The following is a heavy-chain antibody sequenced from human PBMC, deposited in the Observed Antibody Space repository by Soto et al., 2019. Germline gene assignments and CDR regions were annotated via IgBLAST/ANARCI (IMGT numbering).Heavy chain of an antibody. Sequence: GESLKISCKGSGYSFTSYWIAWVRQVPGKGLEWMGIIYPGDSDTRYSPSFQGQVTISADKSISTAYLQWSSLKASDTAMYYCARQNTIFGVVTGGNYYYYGMDVWGQGTTVTVSS. J-gene: IGHJ6*02. CDR3: ARQNTIFGVVTGGNYYYYGMDV. CDR2: IYPGDSDT. V-gene: IGHV5-51*01. D-gene: IGHD3-3*01. CDR1: GYSFTSYW.